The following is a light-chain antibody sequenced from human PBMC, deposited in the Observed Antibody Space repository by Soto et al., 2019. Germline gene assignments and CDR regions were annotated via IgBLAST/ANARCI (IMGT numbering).Light chain of an antibody. CDR1: QSISMY. V-gene: IGKV1-12*01. CDR2: SAS. J-gene: IGKJ5*01. Sequence: DIQMTQSPSSLSASVGDRVTITCRASQSISMYLSWYQQKPGKAPKLLIYSASILQSGVPSRFSGSGSGTVFTLTISSLQPEDFATYYCQQANSFPITFGQGTRLEIK. CDR3: QQANSFPIT.